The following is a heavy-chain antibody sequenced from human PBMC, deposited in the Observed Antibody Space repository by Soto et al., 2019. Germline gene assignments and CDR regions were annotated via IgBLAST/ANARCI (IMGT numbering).Heavy chain of an antibody. J-gene: IGHJ1*01. D-gene: IGHD3-22*01. CDR2: IYSGGST. Sequence: EVQLVESGGGLIQPGGSLRLSCAASGFTVSSNYMSWVRQAPGKGLEWVSVIYSGGSTYYADSVKGGFTISRDNSKNTLYLQMNSLRAEDTAVYYCARDRVESGYPEYFQHWGQGTVVTVSS. CDR1: GFTVSSNY. CDR3: ARDRVESGYPEYFQH. V-gene: IGHV3-53*01.